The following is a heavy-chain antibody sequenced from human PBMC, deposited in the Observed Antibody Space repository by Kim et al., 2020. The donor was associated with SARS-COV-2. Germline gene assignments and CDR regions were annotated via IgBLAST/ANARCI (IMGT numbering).Heavy chain of an antibody. Sequence: GGSLRLSCAASGFIFRNYGMHWVRQAPGKGLEWVAVIWYDGSNKYYADSVKGRFTISRDNFKNTLYLQMNSLRAEDTAVYYCAKAPADGDYYYWGQGTLVTVSS. CDR3: AKAPADGDYYY. J-gene: IGHJ4*02. V-gene: IGHV3-33*06. CDR2: IWYDGSNK. CDR1: GFIFRNYG. D-gene: IGHD4-17*01.